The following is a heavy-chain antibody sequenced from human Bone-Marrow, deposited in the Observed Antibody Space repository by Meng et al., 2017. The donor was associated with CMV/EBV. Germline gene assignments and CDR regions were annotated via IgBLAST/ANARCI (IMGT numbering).Heavy chain of an antibody. J-gene: IGHJ4*02. D-gene: IGHD3-3*01. CDR3: ARGQDDFWSGYYTF. Sequence: HWVRQATGKGLEWVSGIGTAGDTNYPGPVKGRFTISRENAKNSLYLQMNSLRAEDTAVYYCARGQDDFWSGYYTFWGQGTLVTVSS. V-gene: IGHV3-13*01. CDR2: IGTAGDT.